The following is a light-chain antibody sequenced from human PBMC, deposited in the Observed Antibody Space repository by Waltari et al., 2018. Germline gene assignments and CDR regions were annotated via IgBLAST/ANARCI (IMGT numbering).Light chain of an antibody. V-gene: IGKV2-28*01. J-gene: IGKJ4*01. CDR3: MQASHTPSVA. Sequence: DIVMTQSPVSLPVTPGETASISCRSSRSLLHSNGYNYLDWYLQKPGQSPRLLIYLGSTRASGVPDRFSGSGSGTDFTRRISRVEAEDVGVYYCMQASHTPSVAFGGGTKVEIK. CDR1: RSLLHSNGYNY. CDR2: LGS.